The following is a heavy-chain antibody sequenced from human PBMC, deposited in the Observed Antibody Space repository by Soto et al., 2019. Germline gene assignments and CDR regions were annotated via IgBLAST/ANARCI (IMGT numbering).Heavy chain of an antibody. Sequence: EAQLVESGGGLVQPGGSLRLSCAASGFAFGSYAMNWVRQAPGKGLEWVSAVTSGGTTYYAASMGGRFTISRDNSKNTLYLQMNRLRAEDTSVYYWATELRYLEWFTRPDYWDQGELVSVSS. D-gene: IGHD3-3*01. CDR2: VTSGGTT. J-gene: IGHJ4*02. CDR3: ATELRYLEWFTRPDY. V-gene: IGHV3-23*04. CDR1: GFAFGSYA.